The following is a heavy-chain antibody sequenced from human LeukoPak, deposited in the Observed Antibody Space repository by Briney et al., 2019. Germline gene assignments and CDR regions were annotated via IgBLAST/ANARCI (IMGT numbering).Heavy chain of an antibody. CDR1: GFTFSSYA. V-gene: IGHV3-23*01. CDR2: ISGSGGST. J-gene: IGHJ3*02. CDR3: PTDRMVRGVMNYAFDI. Sequence: GGSRRLSCAASGFTFSSYAMSWVRQAPGKGLEWVSAISGSGGSTYYADSVKGRFTISRDNSKNTLYLQMNSLKTEDTAVYYCPTDRMVRGVMNYAFDIWGQGTMVTVSS. D-gene: IGHD3-10*01.